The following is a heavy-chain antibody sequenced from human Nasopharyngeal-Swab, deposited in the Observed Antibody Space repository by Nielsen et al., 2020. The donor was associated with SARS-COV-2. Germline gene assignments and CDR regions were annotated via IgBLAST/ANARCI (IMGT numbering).Heavy chain of an antibody. J-gene: IGHJ4*02. Sequence: SETLSLTCTVSGGSISSGSYYWSWLRQPAGKGLEWIGRIYTSGSTNYNPSLKSRVTISVDTSKNQFSLKLSSVTAADTAVYYCAREGALVPAAMTYYFDYWGQGTLVTVSS. CDR2: IYTSGST. D-gene: IGHD2-2*01. CDR3: AREGALVPAAMTYYFDY. CDR1: GGSISSGSYY. V-gene: IGHV4-61*02.